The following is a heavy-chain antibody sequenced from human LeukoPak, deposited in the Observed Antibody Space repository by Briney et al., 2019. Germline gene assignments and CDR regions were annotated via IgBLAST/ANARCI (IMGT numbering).Heavy chain of an antibody. Sequence: SETLSLTCTVSGGSISSGGYYWGWIRQPPGKGLEWIGSIYYSGSTYYNPSLKSRVTISVDTSKNQFSLKLSSVTAADTAVYYCARARVIVVVAAFDIWGQGTMVTVSS. CDR2: IYYSGST. CDR3: ARARVIVVVAAFDI. D-gene: IGHD3-22*01. J-gene: IGHJ3*02. V-gene: IGHV4-39*07. CDR1: GGSISSGGYY.